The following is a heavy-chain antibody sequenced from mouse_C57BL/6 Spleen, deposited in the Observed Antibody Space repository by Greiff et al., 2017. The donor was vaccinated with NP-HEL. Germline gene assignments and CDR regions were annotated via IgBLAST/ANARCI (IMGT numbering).Heavy chain of an antibody. V-gene: IGHV1-76*01. Sequence: QVQLQQSGAELVRPGASVKLSCKASGYTFTDYYINWVKQRPGQGLEWIARIYPGSGNTYYNEKFKGKATLTAEKSSSTAYMQLSSLTSEDSAVYFCARSPGDYYAMDYWGQGTSVTVSS. CDR2: IYPGSGNT. CDR3: ARSPGDYYAMDY. CDR1: GYTFTDYY. J-gene: IGHJ4*01.